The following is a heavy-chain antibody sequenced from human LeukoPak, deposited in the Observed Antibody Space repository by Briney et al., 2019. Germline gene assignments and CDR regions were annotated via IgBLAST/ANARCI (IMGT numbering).Heavy chain of an antibody. CDR1: GGTFSSYA. J-gene: IGHJ3*01. V-gene: IGHV1-69*04. CDR3: AKGKVNHDGALDA. Sequence: SVKVSCKASGGTFSSYAISWVRQAPGQGLEWMGRIIPILGIANYAQKFQGRVTITADKSTSTAYMELSSLRSDDTAVYYCAKGKVNHDGALDAWGQGTLVTVSS. D-gene: IGHD2-21*01. CDR2: IIPILGIA.